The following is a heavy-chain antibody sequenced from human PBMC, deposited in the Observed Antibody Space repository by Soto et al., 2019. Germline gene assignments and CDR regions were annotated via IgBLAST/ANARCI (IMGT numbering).Heavy chain of an antibody. V-gene: IGHV3-21*01. CDR2: ISSSSYI. CDR1: GFTFSSYS. J-gene: IGHJ4*02. Sequence: VGSLRLSCAASGFTFSSYSMNWVRQAPGKGLEWVSSISSSSYIYYADSVKGRFTISRDNAKNSLYLQMNSLRAEDTAVYYCASDYPYCTNGVCYTDYWGQGTLVTVSS. D-gene: IGHD2-8*01. CDR3: ASDYPYCTNGVCYTDY.